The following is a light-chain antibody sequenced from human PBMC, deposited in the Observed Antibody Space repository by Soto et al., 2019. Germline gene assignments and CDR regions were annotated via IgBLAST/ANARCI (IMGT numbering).Light chain of an antibody. Sequence: QSVLTQPASVSGSPGQSITISCTGTSSDVGGYNYVSWYQHHPGKAPKLMIYEVNSRPSGVSNRFSGSKSGNTASLTISGLQDEDEADYYCSSYRIRSTLWVFGGGTKLTVL. J-gene: IGLJ3*02. CDR2: EVN. CDR3: SSYRIRSTLWV. CDR1: SSDVGGYNY. V-gene: IGLV2-14*01.